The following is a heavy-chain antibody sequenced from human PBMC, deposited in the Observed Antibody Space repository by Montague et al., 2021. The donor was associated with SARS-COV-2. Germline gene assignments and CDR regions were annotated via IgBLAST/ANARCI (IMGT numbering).Heavy chain of an antibody. J-gene: IGHJ5*02. CDR3: ARGRDQLGWFDP. D-gene: IGHD7-27*01. Sequence: SETLSLTCTVSAGSISSYYWSWIRQPPGKGLEWIGYMSYSGTTNYNPSPRSRLTMSIDTSKDQLSLKLSSLTAADAAVYYCARGRDQLGWFDPWGQGTLVNVSS. V-gene: IGHV4-59*01. CDR2: MSYSGTT. CDR1: AGSISSYY.